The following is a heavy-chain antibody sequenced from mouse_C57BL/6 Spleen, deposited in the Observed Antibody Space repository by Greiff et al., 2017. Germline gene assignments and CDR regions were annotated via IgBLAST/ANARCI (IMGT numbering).Heavy chain of an antibody. Sequence: EVQLVESGGGLVQPGGSMKLSCVASGFTFSNYWMNWVRQSPEKGLEWVAQIRLKSDNYATHYAESVKGRFTISRDDSKSSVYLQMNNLRAEDTGIYYCTGLYYYGSSYGYFDVWGTGTTVTVSS. CDR2: IRLKSDNYAT. V-gene: IGHV6-3*01. CDR3: TGLYYYGSSYGYFDV. D-gene: IGHD1-1*01. J-gene: IGHJ1*03. CDR1: GFTFSNYW.